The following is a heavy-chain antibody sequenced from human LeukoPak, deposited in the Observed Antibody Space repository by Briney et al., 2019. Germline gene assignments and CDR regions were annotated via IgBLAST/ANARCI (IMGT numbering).Heavy chain of an antibody. Sequence: GGSLRLSCAASGFTFSNYAMNWVRQASGKGLEWASSISGAGGNTHYADSVKGRFTISRDNAKNTLYLQMNSLRAEDTAVYYCARGYSSGLHFDYWGQGTLVTVSS. D-gene: IGHD6-19*01. V-gene: IGHV3-23*01. J-gene: IGHJ4*02. CDR3: ARGYSSGLHFDY. CDR1: GFTFSNYA. CDR2: ISGAGGNT.